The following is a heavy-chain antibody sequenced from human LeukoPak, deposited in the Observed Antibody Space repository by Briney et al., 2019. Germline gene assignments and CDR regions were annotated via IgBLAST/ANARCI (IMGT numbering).Heavy chain of an antibody. D-gene: IGHD3-3*01. Sequence: GGSLRLSCAASGFTVTTNYMSWVRQAPGKGLEWVAVIYSGGTTYYADSVKGRFTISRDNSKNTLYLQMNTLRAEDTAVYYCAMGSGYLFDYWGQGTLVTVSS. CDR1: GFTVTTNY. J-gene: IGHJ4*02. CDR2: IYSGGTT. CDR3: AMGSGYLFDY. V-gene: IGHV3-53*01.